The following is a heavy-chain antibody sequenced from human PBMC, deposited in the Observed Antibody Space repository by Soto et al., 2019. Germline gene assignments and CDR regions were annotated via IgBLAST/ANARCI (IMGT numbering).Heavy chain of an antibody. V-gene: IGHV2-5*02. CDR2: IYWDNDK. J-gene: IGHJ5*02. Sequence: SGPTLVNPTQTLTLTLTFSGFSLSTRRLPVGCTRQPPGKALEWLALIYWDNDKRYSPSLRSSLTITKDTSKNQVVLTMTNMAPADTATYYCAHKSQWGWFDPWGQGTLVTVSS. CDR3: AHKSQWGWFDP. D-gene: IGHD2-8*01. CDR1: GFSLSTRRLP.